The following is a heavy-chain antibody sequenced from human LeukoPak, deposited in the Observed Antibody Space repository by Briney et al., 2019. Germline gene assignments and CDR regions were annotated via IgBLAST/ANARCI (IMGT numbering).Heavy chain of an antibody. CDR1: GFTFSTYG. CDR2: ISYDGSNK. Sequence: PGGSLRLSCAASGFTFSTYGMHWVRQAPGKGLEWVAVISYDGSNKYDADSVRGRFAISRDNSKTTLYLQMNSLRAEDTAVYYCARDRGYSYADYWGQGTLVTVSS. CDR3: ARDRGYSYADY. J-gene: IGHJ4*02. D-gene: IGHD5-24*01. V-gene: IGHV3-30*03.